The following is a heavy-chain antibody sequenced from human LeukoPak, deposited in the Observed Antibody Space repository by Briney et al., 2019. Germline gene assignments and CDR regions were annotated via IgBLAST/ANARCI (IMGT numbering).Heavy chain of an antibody. CDR1: GFSIGSGFY. J-gene: IGHJ5*02. CDR3: ARHTFGFDP. D-gene: IGHD2-2*02. CDR2: IYHTGRT. Sequence: SETLSLSCSVSGFSIGSGFYWGWIRQPPGKGLEWIGSIYHTGRTYYNPSLKSRVTISVDTSKKEFSLRLSPISAADTAVYYCARHTFGFDPWGQGTLVTVSS. V-gene: IGHV4-38-2*02.